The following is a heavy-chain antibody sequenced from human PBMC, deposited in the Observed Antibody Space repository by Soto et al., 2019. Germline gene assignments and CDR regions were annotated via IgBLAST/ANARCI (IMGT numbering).Heavy chain of an antibody. Sequence: SETLSLTCTVSGGSISSYYWSWIRQPPGKGLEWIGYIYYSGSTNYNPSLKSRVTISVDTSKNQFSLKLSSVTAADTAVYYCARERHYDFWSGSFDPWGQGTLVTVSS. CDR2: IYYSGST. CDR1: GGSISSYY. D-gene: IGHD3-3*01. V-gene: IGHV4-59*01. J-gene: IGHJ5*02. CDR3: ARERHYDFWSGSFDP.